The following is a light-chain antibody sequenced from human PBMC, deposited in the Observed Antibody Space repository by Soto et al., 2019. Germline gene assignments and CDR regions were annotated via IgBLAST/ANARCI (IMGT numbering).Light chain of an antibody. J-gene: IGKJ1*01. CDR3: QQYNNWLRGT. CDR1: QSVSSN. Sequence: EIVMTQSPATLSVSPGERATLSCRASQSVSSNLAWYQQKPGQPPRLLIYGASTRATGIPARFSGGGSGTEFTLTISSLQSEDFAVYYCQQYNNWLRGTFGQGTKVEIK. CDR2: GAS. V-gene: IGKV3-15*01.